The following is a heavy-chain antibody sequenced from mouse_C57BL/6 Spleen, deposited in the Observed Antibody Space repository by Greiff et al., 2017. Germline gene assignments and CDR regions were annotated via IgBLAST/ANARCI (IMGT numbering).Heavy chain of an antibody. D-gene: IGHD2-4*01. J-gene: IGHJ3*01. V-gene: IGHV1-69*01. CDR1: GYTFTSYW. Sequence: QVQLQQPGAELVMPGASVKLSCKASGYTFTSYWMPWVQQRPGQGLEWIGEIDPSDSYTNYNQKFKGQSTLTVDKSSSTAYMQLSSLTSEDSAVYYCARLETDFFAYWGQGTLVTVSA. CDR2: IDPSDSYT. CDR3: ARLETDFFAY.